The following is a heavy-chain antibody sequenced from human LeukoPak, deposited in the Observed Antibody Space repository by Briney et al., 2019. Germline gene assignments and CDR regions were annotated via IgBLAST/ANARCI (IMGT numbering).Heavy chain of an antibody. CDR2: IMQDGSEK. V-gene: IGHV3-7*05. CDR3: AKDLAIAARPVFDY. D-gene: IGHD6-6*01. CDR1: GFTFSRHW. J-gene: IGHJ4*02. Sequence: GGSLRLSCAASGFTFSRHWMSWARQAPGKGLEWVANIMQDGSEKYYVDSVKGRFTISRDNSQNMLYLQMNSLRAEDTARYYCAKDLAIAARPVFDYWGRGTLVTVSS.